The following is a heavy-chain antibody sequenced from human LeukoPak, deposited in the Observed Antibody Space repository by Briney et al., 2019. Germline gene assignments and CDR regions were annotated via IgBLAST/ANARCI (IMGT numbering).Heavy chain of an antibody. D-gene: IGHD6-19*01. J-gene: IGHJ3*02. Sequence: ASETLSLTCTVSGGSITSYYWSWLRQPPGKGPEYIGYIYYSGGTNYSPSLKSRVTISLDTSKNQFSLMLSSVTAADTVVYYCARGLPGYSGGDDAFDIWGQGTVVIVS. CDR3: ARGLPGYSGGDDAFDI. V-gene: IGHV4-59*01. CDR2: IYYSGGT. CDR1: GGSITSYY.